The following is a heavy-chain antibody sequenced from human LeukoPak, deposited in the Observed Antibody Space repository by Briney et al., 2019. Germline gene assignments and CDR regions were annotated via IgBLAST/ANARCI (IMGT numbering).Heavy chain of an antibody. Sequence: GGSLRLSCAASGFTFDDYAMHWVRQAPGKGLEWVSGISWNSGSIGYADSVKGRFTISRDNAKNSLYLQMNSLRAEDTALYYCAKDIASSSWYYFGYWGQGTLVTVSS. J-gene: IGHJ4*02. CDR2: ISWNSGSI. D-gene: IGHD6-13*01. CDR3: AKDIASSSWYYFGY. V-gene: IGHV3-9*01. CDR1: GFTFDDYA.